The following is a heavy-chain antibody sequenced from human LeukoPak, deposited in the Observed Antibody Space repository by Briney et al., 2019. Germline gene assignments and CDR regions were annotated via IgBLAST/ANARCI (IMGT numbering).Heavy chain of an antibody. D-gene: IGHD4-17*01. CDR3: ARVLYGDYVDYFDY. V-gene: IGHV3-23*01. CDR1: GFTFSSYA. CDR2: ISGSGGST. Sequence: GGSLRLSCAASGFTFSSYAMSWVRQAPGKGLEWVSVISGSGGSTYYADSVKGRFTISRDNAKNTLYLQMNSLRAEDTAVYYCARVLYGDYVDYFDYWGQGTLVTVSS. J-gene: IGHJ4*02.